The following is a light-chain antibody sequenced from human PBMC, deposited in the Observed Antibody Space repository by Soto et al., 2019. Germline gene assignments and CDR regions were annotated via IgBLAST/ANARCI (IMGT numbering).Light chain of an antibody. Sequence: IQRTQTPSTLSASVGDRVTITCRASQSLTSWLAWYQQKPGKAPQLLIYDASSLESGVPSRFSGSESGTEFTLTITSLQPDDSATYYCQEYTDNSGTFGQGTKV. V-gene: IGKV1-5*01. CDR3: QEYTDNSGT. CDR2: DAS. CDR1: QSLTSW. J-gene: IGKJ1*01.